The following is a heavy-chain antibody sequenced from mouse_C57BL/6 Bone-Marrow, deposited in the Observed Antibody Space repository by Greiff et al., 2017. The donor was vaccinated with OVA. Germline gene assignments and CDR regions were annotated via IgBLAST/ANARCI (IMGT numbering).Heavy chain of an antibody. J-gene: IGHJ4*01. Sequence: EVQGVESGGDLVKPGGSLKLSCAASGFTFSSYGMSWVRQTPDKRLEWVATISSGGSYTYYPDSVKGRFTISRDNAKNTLYLQMSSLKSEDTAMYYCARRGGYAMDYWGQGTSVTVSS. V-gene: IGHV5-6*01. CDR3: ARRGGYAMDY. CDR1: GFTFSSYG. CDR2: ISSGGSYT.